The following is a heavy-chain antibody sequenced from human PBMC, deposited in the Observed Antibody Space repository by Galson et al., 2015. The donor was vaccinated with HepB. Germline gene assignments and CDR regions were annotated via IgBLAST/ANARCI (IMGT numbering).Heavy chain of an antibody. V-gene: IGHV3-48*02. Sequence: SLRLSCAASTFIFSNYAMNWVRQAPGKGLEWVSYISSSSNTIYYADSVKGRFTTSRDSAKNSLFLQMNSLRDEDTAVYYCARRGRDGYNFFDYWGQGTLVTVFS. CDR2: ISSSSNTI. D-gene: IGHD5-24*01. CDR1: TFIFSNYA. J-gene: IGHJ4*02. CDR3: ARRGRDGYNFFDY.